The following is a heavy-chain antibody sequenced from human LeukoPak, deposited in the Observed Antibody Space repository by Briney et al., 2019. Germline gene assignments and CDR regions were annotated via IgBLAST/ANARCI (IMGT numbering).Heavy chain of an antibody. Sequence: GGSLRLSCAASGFTFSSYAMSWVRQAPGKGLEWVSAISGSGGSTYYADSVKGRFTISRDNSKNTLYLQMNSLRAEDTAVYYCAKRWDDSSGYYPDYWGQGTLVTVSS. D-gene: IGHD3-22*01. V-gene: IGHV3-23*01. CDR2: ISGSGGST. CDR1: GFTFSSYA. J-gene: IGHJ4*02. CDR3: AKRWDDSSGYYPDY.